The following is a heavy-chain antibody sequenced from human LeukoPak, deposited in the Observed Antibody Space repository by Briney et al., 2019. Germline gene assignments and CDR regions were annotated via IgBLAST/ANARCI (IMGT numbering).Heavy chain of an antibody. CDR1: GGSISSYY. J-gene: IGHJ4*02. D-gene: IGHD3-22*01. V-gene: IGHV4-59*01. CDR2: IYYSGST. Sequence: PSETLSLTCTVSGGSISSYYWSWIRRPPGKGLEWIGYIYYSGSTNYNPSLKSRVTISVDTSKNQFSLKLSSVTAADTAVYYCARNYYDSSGYSMILGYWGQGTLVTVSS. CDR3: ARNYYDSSGYSMILGY.